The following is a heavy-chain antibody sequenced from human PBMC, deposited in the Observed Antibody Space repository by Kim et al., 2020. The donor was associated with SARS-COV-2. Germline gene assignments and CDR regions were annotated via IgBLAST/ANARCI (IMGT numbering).Heavy chain of an antibody. Sequence: GGSLRLSCAVSGFTFGNYVVNWFRQAPGKGLEWVSSISASGGRTFYADSVKGRFTISRDNSNNTLSLQMNSLRAEDTAVYYCANPVGGNDYSNFWGQGTLVIVSS. J-gene: IGHJ4*02. CDR3: ANPVGGNDYSNF. CDR1: GFTFGNYV. V-gene: IGHV3-23*01. CDR2: ISASGGRT. D-gene: IGHD4-4*01.